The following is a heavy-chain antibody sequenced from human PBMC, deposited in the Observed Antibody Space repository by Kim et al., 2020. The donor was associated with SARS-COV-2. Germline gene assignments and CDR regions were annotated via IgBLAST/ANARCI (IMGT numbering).Heavy chain of an antibody. V-gene: IGHV3-20*04. D-gene: IGHD6-13*01. CDR3: AMPQFSSSWYFRAFDI. Sequence: GGSLRLSCAASGFTFDDYGMSWVRQAPGKGLEWVSGINWNGGSTGYADSVKGRFTISRDNAKNSLYLQMNSLRAEDTALYYCAMPQFSSSWYFRAFDIWGQGTMVTVSS. J-gene: IGHJ3*02. CDR1: GFTFDDYG. CDR2: INWNGGST.